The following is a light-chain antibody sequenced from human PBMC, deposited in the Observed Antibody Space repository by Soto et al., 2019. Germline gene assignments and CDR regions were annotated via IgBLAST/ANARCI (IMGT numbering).Light chain of an antibody. J-gene: IGLJ3*02. CDR1: SSDVAGYNY. CDR3: CSYAGSYTLV. V-gene: IGLV2-11*01. CDR2: DVV. Sequence: QSALTQPRSVSGSPGQSVTISCTGISSDVAGYNYVSWYQQQPGKTPKLIVSDVVKRPSGVPDRFSGSKSGNTASLTISGLQSEDEADYYCCSYAGSYTLVLGGGTKLTVL.